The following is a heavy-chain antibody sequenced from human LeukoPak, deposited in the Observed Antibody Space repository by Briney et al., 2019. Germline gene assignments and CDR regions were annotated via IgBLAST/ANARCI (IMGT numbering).Heavy chain of an antibody. J-gene: IGHJ6*02. CDR1: GFTFSSCA. CDR2: ISYDGSNK. V-gene: IGHV3-30-3*01. Sequence: GGSLRLSCAASGFTFSSCAMHWVRQAPGKGLEWVAVISYDGSNKYYADSVKGRFTISRDNSKNTLYLQMNSLRAEDTAVYYCARSYCSGGSCYSGPYYYYGMDVWGQGTTVTVSS. CDR3: ARSYCSGGSCYSGPYYYYGMDV. D-gene: IGHD2-15*01.